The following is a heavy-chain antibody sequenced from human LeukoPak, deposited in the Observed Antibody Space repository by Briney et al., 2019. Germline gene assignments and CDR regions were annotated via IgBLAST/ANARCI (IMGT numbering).Heavy chain of an antibody. CDR3: AKDHYYDSSGFDY. D-gene: IGHD3-22*01. J-gene: IGHJ4*02. CDR1: GFTFDDYA. Sequence: GRSLRLSCAASGFTFDDYAMHWVRQAPGKGLEWVSGISWNSGSIGYADSVKGRFTISRDNAKNSLYLQMNSLRAEGTALYYCAKDHYYDSSGFDYWGQGTLVTVSS. V-gene: IGHV3-9*01. CDR2: ISWNSGSI.